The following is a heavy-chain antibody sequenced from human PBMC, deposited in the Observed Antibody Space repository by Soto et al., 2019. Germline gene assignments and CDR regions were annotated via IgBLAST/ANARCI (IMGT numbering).Heavy chain of an antibody. CDR1: GCSFTSYW. J-gene: IGHJ3*02. D-gene: IGHD3-16*02. CDR3: ARVPPMITFGGVIVDAFDI. V-gene: IGHV5-51*01. CDR2: IYPGDSDT. Sequence: GESLKISGKGSGCSFTSYWIGWVRQMTGKGLEWMGIIYPGDSDTRYSPSFQGQVTISADKSISTAYLQWSSLKASDTAMYYCARVPPMITFGGVIVDAFDIWGQGTMLTVSS.